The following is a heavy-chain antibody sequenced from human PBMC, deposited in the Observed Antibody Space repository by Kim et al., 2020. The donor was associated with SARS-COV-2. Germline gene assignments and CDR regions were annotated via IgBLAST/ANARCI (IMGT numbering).Heavy chain of an antibody. CDR2: IDPDGNTA. V-gene: IGHV3-74*01. Sequence: GGSLRLSCAASGFTFSTYWMHWVRQAPGKGLSCVSRIDPDGNTADCAASVKGRFTISRDNAKNTLYLQMNSLRAEDTAVYYCVRGSNAWRGVDYWCQGTLVTVSS. J-gene: IGHJ4*02. CDR1: GFTFSTYW. D-gene: IGHD3-3*01. CDR3: VRGSNAWRGVDY.